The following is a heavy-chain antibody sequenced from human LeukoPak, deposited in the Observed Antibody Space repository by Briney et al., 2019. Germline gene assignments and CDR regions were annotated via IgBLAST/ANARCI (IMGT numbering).Heavy chain of an antibody. CDR3: AREIVGGGGFDY. CDR2: IYSGGST. CDR1: GFTVSSNY. Sequence: GGSLRLSCAASGFTVSSNYMSWVRQAPGKGLEWASVIYSGGSTYYADSVKGRFTISRDNSKNTLYLQMNSLRAEDTAVYYCAREIVGGGGFDYWGQGTLVTVSS. V-gene: IGHV3-53*01. D-gene: IGHD1-26*01. J-gene: IGHJ4*02.